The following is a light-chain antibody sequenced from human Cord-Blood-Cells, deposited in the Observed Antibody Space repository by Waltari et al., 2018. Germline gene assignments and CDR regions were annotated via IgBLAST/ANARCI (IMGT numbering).Light chain of an antibody. CDR3: QQYNSILGT. CDR2: KAS. V-gene: IGKV1-5*03. CDR1: QSISSW. J-gene: IGKJ1*01. Sequence: DIQMTQSTSTLSASVGDRVTLTCRASQSISSWLAWYQQKPGKAPKLLIYKASSLESGVPSRFSGSGSGTEFTLTISSLQPDDFATYYCQQYNSILGTFGQGTKVEIK.